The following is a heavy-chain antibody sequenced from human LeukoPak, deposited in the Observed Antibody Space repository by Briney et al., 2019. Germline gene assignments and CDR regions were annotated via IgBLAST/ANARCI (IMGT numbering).Heavy chain of an antibody. CDR2: IWYDGSNK. D-gene: IGHD6-19*01. J-gene: IGHJ4*02. CDR1: GFTFTRYA. V-gene: IGHV3-33*07. CDR3: ARAIYSSGWYYFDY. Sequence: GGSLRLSCEASGFTFTRYAMYWVRQAPGKGLYWLASIWYDGSNKDYADSVKGRFTISSDNPKNTVYLQMNSLRAEDTAVYYCARAIYSSGWYYFDYWGQGTLVTVSS.